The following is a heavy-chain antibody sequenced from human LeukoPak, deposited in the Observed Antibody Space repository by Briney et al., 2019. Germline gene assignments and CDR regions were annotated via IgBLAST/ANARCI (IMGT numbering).Heavy chain of an antibody. J-gene: IGHJ4*02. Sequence: GGSLRLTCEASGFSMSVYWMSWVRQAPGKGLEWVGNIKQDGSERNYVDSVKGRFTISRDNAKKSLYLQMNSLRAEDTAVYYCARDWGAYYHFFDYWGQGTLVTVSS. CDR1: GFSMSVYW. V-gene: IGHV3-7*01. D-gene: IGHD3-22*01. CDR2: IKQDGSER. CDR3: ARDWGAYYHFFDY.